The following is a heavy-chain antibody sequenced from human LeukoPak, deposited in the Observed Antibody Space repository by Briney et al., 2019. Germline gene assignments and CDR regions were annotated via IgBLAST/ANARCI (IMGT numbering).Heavy chain of an antibody. V-gene: IGHV4-39*07. D-gene: IGHD6-13*01. Sequence: PSETLSLTCTVSGGSISSSSYYWGWIRQPPGKGLEWIGSIYYSGSTYYNPSLKSRVTISVDTSKNQFSLKLSSVTAADTAVYYCAREGPYSSRTLDYWGQGTLVTVSS. CDR2: IYYSGST. CDR1: GGSISSSSYY. CDR3: AREGPYSSRTLDY. J-gene: IGHJ4*02.